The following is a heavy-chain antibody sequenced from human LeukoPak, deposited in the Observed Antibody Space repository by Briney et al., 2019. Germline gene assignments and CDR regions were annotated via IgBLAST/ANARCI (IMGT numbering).Heavy chain of an antibody. V-gene: IGHV3-7*01. CDR1: GFTLSTYY. J-gene: IGHJ4*02. Sequence: GGSLRLSCAASGFTLSTYYMSWVRQAPGKGLEFVANIKQDGSQKSYVKSVEGRFSISRDNAKNSLYLQMNGLRVEDTAIYYXXXXQHCGGDCYPLDHWGQGTLVTVSS. CDR2: IKQDGSQK. CDR3: XXXQHCGGDCYPLDH. D-gene: IGHD2-21*02.